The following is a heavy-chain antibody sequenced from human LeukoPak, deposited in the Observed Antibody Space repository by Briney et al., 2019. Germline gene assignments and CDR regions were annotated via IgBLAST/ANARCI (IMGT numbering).Heavy chain of an antibody. CDR1: GFTFSRYW. V-gene: IGHV3-74*01. CDR3: AREISSGLAPLGYFDY. CDR2: ISGDGSTT. Sequence: GGSLRLSCAASGFTFSRYWMHWVRQTPGKGPVWVSQISGDGSTTDYADSVKGRFTISGDNSRNTLYLQMNSLRAEDTAVYYCAREISSGLAPLGYFDYWGQGTLVTVSS. J-gene: IGHJ4*02. D-gene: IGHD6-19*01.